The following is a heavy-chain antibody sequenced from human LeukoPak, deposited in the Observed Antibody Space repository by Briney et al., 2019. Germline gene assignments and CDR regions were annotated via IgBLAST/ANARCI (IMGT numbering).Heavy chain of an antibody. V-gene: IGHV3-30*18. CDR1: GFTFSSYV. D-gene: IGHD5-24*01. CDR3: AKGDGYNLRVSH. Sequence: GGSLRLSCAASGFTFSSYVMHWVRQAPGKGLEWVAVISSDGSNKHYADSVRGRFTISRDNSKNTLCLQMNSLRVEDTAVYYCAKGDGYNLRVSHWGQGTLVTVSS. J-gene: IGHJ4*02. CDR2: ISSDGSNK.